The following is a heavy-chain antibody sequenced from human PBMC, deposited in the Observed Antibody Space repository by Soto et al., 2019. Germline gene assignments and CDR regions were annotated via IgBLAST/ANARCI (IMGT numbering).Heavy chain of an antibody. CDR1: VYTFTSYG. CDR2: ISTDKGKT. CDR3: GTRSPAFDF. V-gene: IGHV1-18*01. J-gene: IGHJ4*02. Sequence: ASVKVSCKTSVYTFTSYGISWVRQAPGQGLEWMGWISTDKGKTNYAQKFQGRVTMTTDTSTSTAYMELRSLRSDDTAVYYSGTRSPAFDFWGQGTPVTVSS.